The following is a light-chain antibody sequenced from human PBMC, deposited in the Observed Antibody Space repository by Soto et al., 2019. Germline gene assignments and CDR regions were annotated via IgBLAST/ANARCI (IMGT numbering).Light chain of an antibody. V-gene: IGKV3-20*01. CDR1: LTISDNY. CDR3: QQYSMAPLT. CDR2: GAS. J-gene: IGKJ1*01. Sequence: NVLTHSPGTLSFSPGERATLSFRASLTISDNYLAWYQQKAGQAPRLVIYGASSRATGIPDRFSASGSGTDFTLTISRLEPEDFAVYYCQQYSMAPLTFGQGTKVDIK.